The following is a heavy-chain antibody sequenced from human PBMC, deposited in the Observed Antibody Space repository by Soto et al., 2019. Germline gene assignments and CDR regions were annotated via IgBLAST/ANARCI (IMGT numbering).Heavy chain of an antibody. Sequence: QVQLVQSGAEVKKPGSSVKVSCKASGDTFSSYTISWVRQAPGQGLEWMGRIIPILDIANYAQKFQGRVTITADKSTSTAYMELGSRRSEDTAVYYCAAGGHGAFDIWGQGTMVTVSS. CDR2: IIPILDIA. CDR1: GDTFSSYT. J-gene: IGHJ3*02. D-gene: IGHD1-26*01. V-gene: IGHV1-69*02. CDR3: AAGGHGAFDI.